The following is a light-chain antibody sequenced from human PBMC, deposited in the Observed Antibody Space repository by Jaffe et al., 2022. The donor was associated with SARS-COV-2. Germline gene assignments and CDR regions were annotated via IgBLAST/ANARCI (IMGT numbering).Light chain of an antibody. CDR3: QQGYSFPYS. Sequence: DIQMTQSPSSLFASVGDRVTITCRASQNINTFLNWYQQKPGKAPRLLIYAASTLQSGVPSRFSGGGSGTDFTLTFTSLQPEDSATYYCQQGYSFPYSFGQGTRLEI. CDR1: QNINTF. J-gene: IGKJ2*03. CDR2: AAS. V-gene: IGKV1-39*01.